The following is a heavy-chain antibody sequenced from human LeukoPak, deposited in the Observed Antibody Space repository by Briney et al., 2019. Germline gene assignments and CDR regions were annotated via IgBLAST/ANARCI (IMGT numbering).Heavy chain of an antibody. J-gene: IGHJ5*02. Sequence: PSETLSLTCSVSDYSISSGSYWGWIRQPPGKGLEWIGSIYHTGRTYDNPSLKSRVTISVDTSKNQLSLKVSSVTAADTAVYYCARRVLRGVIRGWFDPWGQGTLVTVSS. CDR3: ARRVLRGVIRGWFDP. CDR2: IYHTGRT. V-gene: IGHV4-38-2*02. CDR1: DYSISSGSY. D-gene: IGHD3-10*01.